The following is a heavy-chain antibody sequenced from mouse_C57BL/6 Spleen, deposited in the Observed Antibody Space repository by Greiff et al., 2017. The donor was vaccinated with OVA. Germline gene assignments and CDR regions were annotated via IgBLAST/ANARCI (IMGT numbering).Heavy chain of an antibody. CDR1: GYTFTDYY. CDR2: IYPGSGNT. J-gene: IGHJ2*01. Sequence: QVQLQQPGAELVRPGASVKLSCKASGYTFTDYYINWVKQRPGQGLEWIARIYPGSGNTYYNEKFKGKATLTAEKSSSTAYMQLSSLTSEDSAVYFCARFDYWGQGTTLSVSS. CDR3: ARFDY. V-gene: IGHV1-76*01.